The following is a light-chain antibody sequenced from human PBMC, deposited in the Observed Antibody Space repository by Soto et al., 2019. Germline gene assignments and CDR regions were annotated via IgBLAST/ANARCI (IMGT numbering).Light chain of an antibody. CDR1: QSISNW. Sequence: DIPIAQSPSALTPYVEDSITITCRASQSISNWLAWHQQKPGKAPKLLIYKASSLESGVPSRFSGSGSGTEFTLTISSLQPDDFATYYCQQYNSYRTFGQGTKVDVK. CDR2: KAS. J-gene: IGKJ1*01. CDR3: QQYNSYRT. V-gene: IGKV1-5*03.